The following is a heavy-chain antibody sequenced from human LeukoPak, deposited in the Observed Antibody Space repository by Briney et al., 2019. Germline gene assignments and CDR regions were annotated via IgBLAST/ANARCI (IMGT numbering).Heavy chain of an antibody. CDR1: GGSISSGGYS. J-gene: IGHJ3*02. CDR3: ATCRGYYSTCAFDI. Sequence: ASETLSLTCAVSGGSISSGGYSWSWIRQPPGKGLEWIGYIYHSGSTFYNPSLKSRVTISVDTSKNQFSLKLSSVTAADTAVYYCATCRGYYSTCAFDIWGQGTMVTVSS. V-gene: IGHV4-30-2*01. CDR2: IYHSGST. D-gene: IGHD3-22*01.